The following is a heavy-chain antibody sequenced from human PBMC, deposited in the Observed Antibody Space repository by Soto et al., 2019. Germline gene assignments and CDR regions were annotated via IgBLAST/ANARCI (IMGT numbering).Heavy chain of an antibody. J-gene: IGHJ5*02. CDR3: VRDGSGNLYLNWFDP. Sequence: GGSLRLSCAASGFTFSSYSMNWVRQAPGKGLEWISYISSHSSTLYYADSVKGRFTISRDNAGNSLYLQMNSLRDEDTAVYYCVRDGSGNLYLNWFDPWGQGTLVTVSS. D-gene: IGHD6-19*01. CDR1: GFTFSSYS. V-gene: IGHV3-48*02. CDR2: ISSHSSTL.